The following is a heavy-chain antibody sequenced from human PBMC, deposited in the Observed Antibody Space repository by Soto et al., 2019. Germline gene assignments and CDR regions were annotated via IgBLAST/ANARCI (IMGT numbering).Heavy chain of an antibody. CDR1: GGSISSSGYY. D-gene: IGHD6-19*01. Sequence: PSETLSLTCTVSGGSISSSGYYWSWIRQHPGKGLEWIGYIYYSGSTYYNPSLKSRVSISIATSNNQFSLRLTSVTVADTAVYYCAREREDMYSSGLALDYWGQGTLVTVSS. V-gene: IGHV4-31*03. J-gene: IGHJ4*02. CDR3: AREREDMYSSGLALDY. CDR2: IYYSGST.